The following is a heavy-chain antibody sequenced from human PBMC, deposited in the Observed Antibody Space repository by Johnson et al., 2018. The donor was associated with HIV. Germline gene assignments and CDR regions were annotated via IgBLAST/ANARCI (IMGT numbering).Heavy chain of an antibody. J-gene: IGHJ3*02. CDR1: GFTFSSYA. V-gene: IGHV3-64*01. D-gene: IGHD1-26*01. CDR3: ARYSESYPLSAFDI. CDR2: ISSNGGST. Sequence: VQLVESGGGVVQPGRSLRLSCAASGFTFSSYAMHWVRQAPGKGLEYVSAISSNGGSTYYANSVKGRLTISRDNAKNSLFLQMNSLRAEDTALYSCARYSESYPLSAFDIWGQGTMVTVSS.